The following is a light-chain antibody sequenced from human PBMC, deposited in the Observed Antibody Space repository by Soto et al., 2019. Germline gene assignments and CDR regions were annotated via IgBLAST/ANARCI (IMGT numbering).Light chain of an antibody. V-gene: IGLV3-1*01. CDR3: QAWDSSTAV. CDR1: KLGDKH. J-gene: IGLJ2*01. CDR2: QDS. Sequence: SSELTQPPSVSVSPGQTASITCSGDKLGDKHACWYQQKPGQSPVLVIYQDSKRPSGIPERFSGSNSGNTATLTISGTQAMDESDYYCQAWDSSTAVFGGGTKLTVL.